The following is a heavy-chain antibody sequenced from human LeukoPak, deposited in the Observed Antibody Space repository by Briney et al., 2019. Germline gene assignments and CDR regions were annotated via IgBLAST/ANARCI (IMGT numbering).Heavy chain of an antibody. CDR2: IYPGDSDA. D-gene: IGHD2-2*01. Sequence: GESLKISSRGSGYSFTTYWIGCGRQMPGKGLEWMGIIYPGDSDARYSPSFQGQVTMSADKSINTAYLQWSSLKASDTAVYYCARRQGCSSTSCPPDSWGQGTLVTVSS. J-gene: IGHJ4*02. CDR3: ARRQGCSSTSCPPDS. V-gene: IGHV5-51*01. CDR1: GYSFTTYW.